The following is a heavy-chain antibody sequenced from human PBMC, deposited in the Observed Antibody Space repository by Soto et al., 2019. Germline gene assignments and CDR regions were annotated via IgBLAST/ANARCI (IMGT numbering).Heavy chain of an antibody. D-gene: IGHD3-10*01. CDR3: ARVGITMVRGVQTDYYYYMDV. CDR2: IYYSGST. J-gene: IGHJ6*03. CDR1: GGSISSYY. V-gene: IGHV4-59*01. Sequence: SETLSLTCTVSGGSISSYYWSWIRQPPGKGLEWIGYIYYSGSTNYNPSLKSRVTISVDTSKNQFSLKLSSVTAADTAVYYCARVGITMVRGVQTDYYYYMDVWGKGTTVTAP.